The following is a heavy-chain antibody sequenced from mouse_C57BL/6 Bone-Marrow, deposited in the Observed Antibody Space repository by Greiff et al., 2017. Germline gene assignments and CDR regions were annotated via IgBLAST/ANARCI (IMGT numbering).Heavy chain of an antibody. Sequence: VQLQQSGAELVRPGTSVKVSCKASGYAFTNYLIEWVKQRPGQGLEWIGVINPGSGGTNYNEKFKGKATLTADKSSSTAYMQLSSLTSEDSAVYFCARDNAHYWYFDVWGTGTTVTVSS. J-gene: IGHJ1*03. CDR3: ARDNAHYWYFDV. CDR2: INPGSGGT. D-gene: IGHD1-3*01. V-gene: IGHV1-54*01. CDR1: GYAFTNYL.